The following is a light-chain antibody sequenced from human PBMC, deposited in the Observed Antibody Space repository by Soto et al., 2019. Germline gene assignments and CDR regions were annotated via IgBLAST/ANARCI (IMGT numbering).Light chain of an antibody. Sequence: IHLTQSPSSPSASFGDRITITCRASQGINNHLAWYQQKPGKAPKLLIYVASTLQSGVPSRFSGSRSGTEGTLTISSLQNEDGATYYGQQLNSYTITFGQGTRLEIK. V-gene: IGKV1-9*01. CDR1: QGINNH. J-gene: IGKJ5*01. CDR3: QQLNSYTIT. CDR2: VAS.